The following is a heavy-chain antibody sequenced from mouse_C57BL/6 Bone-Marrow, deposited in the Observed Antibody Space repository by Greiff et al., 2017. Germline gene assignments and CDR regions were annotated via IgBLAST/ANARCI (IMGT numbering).Heavy chain of an antibody. D-gene: IGHD2-1*01. V-gene: IGHV1-85*01. J-gene: IGHJ4*01. Sequence: QVQLQQSGPELVKPGASVKLSCKASGYTFTSYDINWVKQRPGQGLEWIGRIYPRDGSTKYNEKLKGKATLNVDTSSSTAYMVLHSLTSEDSAVYFCARLPYGNYDEDYWGQGTSVTVSS. CDR3: ARLPYGNYDEDY. CDR1: GYTFTSYD. CDR2: IYPRDGST.